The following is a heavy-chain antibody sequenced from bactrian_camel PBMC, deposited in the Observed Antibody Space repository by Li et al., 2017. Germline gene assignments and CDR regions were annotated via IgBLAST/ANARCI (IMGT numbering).Heavy chain of an antibody. V-gene: IGHV3-2*01. CDR1: GDTFSVYY. Sequence: HVQLVESGGGSVQPGGSLRLSCEASGDTFSVYYRSWVRQAPGEGLEWVSSIYSGGSGDSTSTYYADSVKGRFTISKDNAKKTLYLQMNSLKPEDTAMYFCATLSCRRALSAMVRLHDQWGRGTQVTVS. D-gene: IGHD3*01. CDR2: IYSGGSGDSTST. J-gene: IGHJ4*01. CDR3: ATLSCRRALSAMVRLHDQ.